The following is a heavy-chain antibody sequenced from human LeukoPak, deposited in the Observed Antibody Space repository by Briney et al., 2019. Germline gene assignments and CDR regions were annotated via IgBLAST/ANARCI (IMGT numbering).Heavy chain of an antibody. J-gene: IGHJ5*02. CDR2: MNPNSGNT. Sequence: VASVKVSCKASGYTFTSYDINWVRQATGQGLEWMGWMNPNSGNTSYAQKFQGRVTMTRNTSISTAYMELSSLRSEDTAVYYCARGGNDFWSGYNWFDPWGQGTLVTVSS. D-gene: IGHD3-3*01. V-gene: IGHV1-8*01. CDR3: ARGGNDFWSGYNWFDP. CDR1: GYTFTSYD.